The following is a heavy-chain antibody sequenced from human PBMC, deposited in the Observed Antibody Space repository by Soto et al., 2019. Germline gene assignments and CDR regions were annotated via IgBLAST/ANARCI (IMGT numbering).Heavy chain of an antibody. Sequence: PGGSLRLSCVASGFTFSDYYMTWIRQAPGKRLEWVSYIVSGSDYTNYADSVKGRFTIARDNAKNSLFLEMNNLRVDDTAIYFCARLRASTWYLGGYLDYWGLGTLVTVSS. CDR2: IVSGSDYT. CDR1: GFTFSDYY. D-gene: IGHD6-13*01. CDR3: ARLRASTWYLGGYLDY. J-gene: IGHJ4*02. V-gene: IGHV3-11*06.